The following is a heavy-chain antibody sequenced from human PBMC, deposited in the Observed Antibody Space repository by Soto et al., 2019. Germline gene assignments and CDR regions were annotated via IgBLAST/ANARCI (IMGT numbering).Heavy chain of an antibody. V-gene: IGHV1-2*04. D-gene: IGHD2-15*01. CDR2: INPNSGGT. CDR3: VRGCGRAVCPYYLDV. CDR1: GYTFTGYY. J-gene: IGHJ6*03. Sequence: GASVKVSCKASGYTFTGYYMHWVRQAPGQGLEWMGWINPNSGGTNYAQKFQGWVTMTRDTSISTAYMELSRLRSDDTAVYYCVRGCGRAVCPYYLDVWGKGTTVTVSS.